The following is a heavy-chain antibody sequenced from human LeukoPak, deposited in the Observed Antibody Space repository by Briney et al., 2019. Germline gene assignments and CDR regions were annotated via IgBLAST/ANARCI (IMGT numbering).Heavy chain of an antibody. V-gene: IGHV3-48*02. D-gene: IGHD6-6*01. CDR3: ARENRIAAPFDK. Sequence: GGSLRLSCAASGFTFSSYSMNWVRQAPGKGLEWVSYISTSSTTIYYADSVKGRFSISRDNAKNSPFLQMDSLRDEDTAVYYCARENRIAAPFDKWGQGTLVTVSS. CDR2: ISTSSTTI. J-gene: IGHJ4*02. CDR1: GFTFSSYS.